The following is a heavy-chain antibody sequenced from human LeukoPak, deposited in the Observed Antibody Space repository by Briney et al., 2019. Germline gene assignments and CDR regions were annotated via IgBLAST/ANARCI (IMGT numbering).Heavy chain of an antibody. Sequence: AAVNVSCKASGYTFTSYAMHWVRQAPGQRLEWMGWSNAGNGHTKSSQEFKGRVTITRDTSASTAYMELSSLRSEDMAVYYCARSSSGWSYFDYWGQGTLVTVSS. V-gene: IGHV1-3*02. CDR2: SNAGNGHT. J-gene: IGHJ4*02. CDR3: ARSSSGWSYFDY. CDR1: GYTFTSYA. D-gene: IGHD6-19*01.